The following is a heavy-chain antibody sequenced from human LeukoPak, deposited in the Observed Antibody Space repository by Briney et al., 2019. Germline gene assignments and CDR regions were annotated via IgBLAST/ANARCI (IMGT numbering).Heavy chain of an antibody. CDR2: MYQSGNT. V-gene: IGHV4-39*07. Sequence: PSETLSLTCTVSGDSLSSSSYYWGWIRQPPGTGLEWIGSMYQSGNTYYKSSLKSRVTMSLDTSKNQFSLKLSSVTAADTAVYYCARDIVSLFYNNGQGGVRRPAWWFDPWGQGALVTVSS. J-gene: IGHJ5*02. D-gene: IGHD2-15*01. CDR1: GDSLSSSSYY. CDR3: ARDIVSLFYNNGQGGVRRPAWWFDP.